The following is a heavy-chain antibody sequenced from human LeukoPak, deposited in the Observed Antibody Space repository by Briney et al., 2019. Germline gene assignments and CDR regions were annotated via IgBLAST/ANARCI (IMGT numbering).Heavy chain of an antibody. CDR3: ARRVAVARRDAFDI. V-gene: IGHV1-2*02. D-gene: IGHD6-19*01. CDR1: GYTFTDYY. Sequence: ASVKVSCKASGYTFTDYYIHWVRQAPGQGLEWMGWINPKSGGTKHVVNFQGRVTMTRDTSISTAYMELSRLRSDDTAVYYCARRVAVARRDAFDIWGQGTMVTVSS. CDR2: INPKSGGT. J-gene: IGHJ3*02.